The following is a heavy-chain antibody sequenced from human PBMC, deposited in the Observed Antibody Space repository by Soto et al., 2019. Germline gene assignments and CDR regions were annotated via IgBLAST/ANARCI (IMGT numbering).Heavy chain of an antibody. D-gene: IGHD3-16*02. Sequence: ASVKVSCKASGYTFTSYGISWVRQAPGQGLEWMGWISAYNGNTNYAQKLQGRVTMTTDTSTSTAYMELRSLRSDDTAAYYCARGVHYDYIWGSYRLYAFDIWGQGTMVTVSS. CDR2: ISAYNGNT. J-gene: IGHJ3*02. CDR1: GYTFTSYG. V-gene: IGHV1-18*01. CDR3: ARGVHYDYIWGSYRLYAFDI.